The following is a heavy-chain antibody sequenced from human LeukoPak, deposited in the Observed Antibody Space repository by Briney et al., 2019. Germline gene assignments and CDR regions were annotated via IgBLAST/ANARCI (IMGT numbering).Heavy chain of an antibody. CDR3: ARRLRGSYGMDV. V-gene: IGHV3-33*01. CDR2: IWFDGTNK. Sequence: GGSLRLSCEPSGFTFSSYGMHWVRQAPGKGLEWVAVIWFDGTNKFYADSVKGRFTISRDNSENILYLEMTSLRVEDTAVYYYARRLRGSYGMDVWGKGTTVIVSS. J-gene: IGHJ6*03. CDR1: GFTFSSYG. D-gene: IGHD3-10*01.